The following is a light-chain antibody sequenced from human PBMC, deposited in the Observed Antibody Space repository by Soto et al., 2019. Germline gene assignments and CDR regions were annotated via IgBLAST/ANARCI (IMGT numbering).Light chain of an antibody. CDR2: DAS. V-gene: IGKV3-20*01. CDR1: QSVSSSY. J-gene: IGKJ2*01. CDR3: QQKSSSPYT. Sequence: EIVLTQSPGTLSLSPGERATLSCRASQSVSSSYLAWYQQKPDQAPRLLIYDASSRATGIPGRFSGSGSGKNFTITISRLEPEDFAVYFCQQKSSSPYTFSQGTKLEIK.